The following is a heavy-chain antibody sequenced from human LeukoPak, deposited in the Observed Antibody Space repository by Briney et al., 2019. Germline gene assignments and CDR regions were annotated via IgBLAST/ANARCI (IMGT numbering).Heavy chain of an antibody. Sequence: ASVKVSCKASGYTFTSYGISWVRQAPGQGLEWMGWISAYNGNTNYAQKFQGRVTITADKSTSTAYMELSSLRSEDTAVYYCARDQDDYVWGSYRYTLDYWGQGTLVTVSS. CDR3: ARDQDDYVWGSYRYTLDY. D-gene: IGHD3-16*02. V-gene: IGHV1-18*01. J-gene: IGHJ4*02. CDR2: ISAYNGNT. CDR1: GYTFTSYG.